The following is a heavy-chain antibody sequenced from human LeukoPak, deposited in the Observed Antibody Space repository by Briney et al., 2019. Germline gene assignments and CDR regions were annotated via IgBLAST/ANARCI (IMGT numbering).Heavy chain of an antibody. CDR1: GFTFNTYT. CDR3: ARSLSYYDSSGGMGDY. CDR2: INWNGGST. D-gene: IGHD3-22*01. Sequence: PGGSLRLSCAASGFTFNTYTMNWVRQAPGKGLEWVSGINWNGGSTGYADSVKGRFTISRDNAKNSLYLQMNSLRAEDTALYYCARSLSYYDSSGGMGDYWGQGTLVTVSS. J-gene: IGHJ4*02. V-gene: IGHV3-20*04.